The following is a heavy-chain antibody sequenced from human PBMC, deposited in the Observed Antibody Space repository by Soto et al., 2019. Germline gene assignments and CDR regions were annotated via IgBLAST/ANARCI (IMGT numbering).Heavy chain of an antibody. CDR2: MNPNSGNT. J-gene: IGHJ4*02. CDR1: GYTFSTYD. CDR3: ARTMGGIAAAGNDY. Sequence: QVQLVRSGAEVKKPGASVKVSCKASGYTFSTYDIDWVRLATGQGLEWMGSMNPNSGNTEYAQKFQGRVTMTRDTSKSTAYMELSSLRSEDTAISYCARTMGGIAAAGNDYWGQGTLVTVSS. V-gene: IGHV1-8*01. D-gene: IGHD6-13*01.